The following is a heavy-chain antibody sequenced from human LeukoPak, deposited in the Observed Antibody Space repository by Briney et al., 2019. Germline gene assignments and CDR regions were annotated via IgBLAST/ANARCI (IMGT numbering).Heavy chain of an antibody. J-gene: IGHJ4*02. CDR2: ISSSSSYI. CDR3: AREGEITIFGVAT. D-gene: IGHD3-3*01. CDR1: GFTFSSYS. Sequence: GGSLRLSCAASGFTFSSYSMNRVRQAPGKGLEWVSSISSSSSYIYYADSVKGRFTISRDNAKNSLYLQMNSLRAEDTAVYYCAREGEITIFGVATGGQGTLVTVSS. V-gene: IGHV3-21*01.